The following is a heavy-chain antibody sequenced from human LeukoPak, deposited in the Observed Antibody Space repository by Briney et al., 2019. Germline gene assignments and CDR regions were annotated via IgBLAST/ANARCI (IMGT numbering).Heavy chain of an antibody. J-gene: IGHJ4*02. CDR3: ARGVFGESLES. CDR1: GGTFSSYA. D-gene: IGHD3-10*02. Sequence: SVKVSCKASGGTFSSYAISWVRQAPGQGLEWMGRIIPILGIANYAQKFQGRVTITADKSTSTAYVELSSLRSDDTAVYYCARGVFGESLESWGQGTLVTVSS. V-gene: IGHV1-69*04. CDR2: IIPILGIA.